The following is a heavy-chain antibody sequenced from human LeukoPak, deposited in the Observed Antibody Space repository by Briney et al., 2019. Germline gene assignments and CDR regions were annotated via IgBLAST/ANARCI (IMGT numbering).Heavy chain of an antibody. V-gene: IGHV4-39*07. CDR3: ARRGGSYSHWFDP. J-gene: IGHJ5*02. CDR1: GASISSNSYY. D-gene: IGHD1-26*01. CDR2: IYYSGSA. Sequence: SETLSLTCTVSGASISSNSYYWDWIRQSPGKGLEWTGNIYYSGSANYNPSLKSRVTISVDTSKNQFSLKLSSVTAADTAVYYCARRGGSYSHWFDPWGQGTLVTVSS.